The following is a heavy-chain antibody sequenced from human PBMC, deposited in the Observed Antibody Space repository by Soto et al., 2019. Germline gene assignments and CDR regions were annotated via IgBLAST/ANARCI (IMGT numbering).Heavy chain of an antibody. V-gene: IGHV3-9*01. Sequence: PGGSLRLSCVVSGFNFEDRAMHWVRQVPGKGLEWVSGIYWNSERTGYADSVKGRFTISRDNDKNSLYLQMNSLRVEDTAVYYCARDAEGYCGSSSCRPENYFYAMDVWGQGTTVTVSS. CDR2: IYWNSERT. CDR3: ARDAEGYCGSSSCRPENYFYAMDV. J-gene: IGHJ6*02. CDR1: GFNFEDRA. D-gene: IGHD2-2*01.